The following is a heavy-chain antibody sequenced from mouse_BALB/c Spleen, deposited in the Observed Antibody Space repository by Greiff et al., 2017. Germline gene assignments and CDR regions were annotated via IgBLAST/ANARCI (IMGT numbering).Heavy chain of an antibody. CDR2: ISYDGSN. J-gene: IGHJ2*01. CDR3: ASGYDYAAY. CDR1: GYSITSGYY. Sequence: EVKLQESGPGLVKPSQSLSLTCSVTGYSITSGYYWNWIRQFPGNKLEWMGYISYDGSNNYNPSLKNRISITRDTSKNQFFLKLNSVTTEDTATYYCASGYDYAAYWGQGTTLTVSS. V-gene: IGHV3-6*02. D-gene: IGHD2-4*01.